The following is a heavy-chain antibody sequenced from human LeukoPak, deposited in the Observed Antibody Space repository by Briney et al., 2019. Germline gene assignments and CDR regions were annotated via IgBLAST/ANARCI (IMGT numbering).Heavy chain of an antibody. J-gene: IGHJ4*02. D-gene: IGHD3-10*01. CDR2: IRYDGSNK. CDR3: AKDRSITAYFDY. V-gene: IGHV3-30*02. Sequence: GGSLRLSCAASGFTFSSYGMHWVRQAPGKGLEWVAFIRYDGSNKYYADSVKGRFTISRDNSKNTLYLQMNSLRAEDTAVYYCAKDRSITAYFDYWGQGTLVTVSS. CDR1: GFTFSSYG.